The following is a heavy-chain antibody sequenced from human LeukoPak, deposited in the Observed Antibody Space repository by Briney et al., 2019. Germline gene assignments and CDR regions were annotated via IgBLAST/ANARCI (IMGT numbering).Heavy chain of an antibody. D-gene: IGHD6-13*01. CDR1: GFTFSSYG. CDR2: ISYDGSNK. V-gene: IGHV3-30*18. J-gene: IGHJ4*02. CDR3: AKAQGGSSSWYVPAPDY. Sequence: GRSLRLSCAASGFTFSSYGMHWVRQAPGKGLEWVAVISYDGSNKYYADSVKGRFTISRDNSKNTLYLQMNSLRAEDTAVYYCAKAQGGSSSWYVPAPDYWGQGTLVTVSS.